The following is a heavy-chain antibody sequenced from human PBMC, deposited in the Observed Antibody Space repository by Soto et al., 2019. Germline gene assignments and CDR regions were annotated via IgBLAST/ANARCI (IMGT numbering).Heavy chain of an antibody. Sequence: QMQLVQSGPEVKKPGTSVKVSCKASGFTFTSSAMQWVRQARGQRLEWIGWIVVGSGNTNYAQKFQERVTITRDMPTSTAYMGLSSLRSEDTAVYYCAAAICSGGSCYSPGWFDPWGQGPLVTVSS. CDR3: AAAICSGGSCYSPGWFDP. CDR2: IVVGSGNT. D-gene: IGHD2-15*01. CDR1: GFTFTSSA. J-gene: IGHJ5*02. V-gene: IGHV1-58*02.